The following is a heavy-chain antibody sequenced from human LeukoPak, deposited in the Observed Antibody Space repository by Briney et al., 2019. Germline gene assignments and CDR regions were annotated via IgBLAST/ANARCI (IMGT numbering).Heavy chain of an antibody. V-gene: IGHV4-39*07. CDR3: ARDGDDFWSAYYY. Sequence: SETLSLTCVVSGDSISSSSYYWGWIRQSPVKGLEWIGNIYYSGSTYYNPSLKSRVTISVDTSKNQFSLKLSSVTAADTAVYYCARDGDDFWSAYYYWGQGTLVTVSS. J-gene: IGHJ4*02. CDR2: IYYSGST. CDR1: GDSISSSSYY. D-gene: IGHD3-3*01.